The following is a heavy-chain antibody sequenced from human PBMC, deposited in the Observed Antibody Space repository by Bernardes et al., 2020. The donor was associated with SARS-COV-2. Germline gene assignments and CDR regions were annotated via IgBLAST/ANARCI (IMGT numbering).Heavy chain of an antibody. CDR1: EFTFDTRG. J-gene: IGHJ4*02. V-gene: IGHV3-21*01. CDR2: ITYTDYS. D-gene: IGHD6-19*01. Sequence: GSLRLSCASSEFTFDTRGMTWVRQAPGKGLEWVSTITYTDYSTYGESVRGRFTISRDNAKKSLYLQMNSLRAEDTAVYYCARDGSGWSRDVWGQGTLVTVSS. CDR3: ARDGSGWSRDV.